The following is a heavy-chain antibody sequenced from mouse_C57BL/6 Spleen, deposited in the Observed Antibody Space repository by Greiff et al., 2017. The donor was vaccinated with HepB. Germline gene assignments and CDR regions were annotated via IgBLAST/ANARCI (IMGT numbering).Heavy chain of an antibody. CDR2: IGPGSGST. V-gene: IGHV1-77*01. CDR1: GYTFTDYY. CDR3: ARDCYYGSSSIYYYAMDY. Sequence: VQLQQSGAELVKPGASVKISCKASGYTFTDYYINWVKQRPGQGLEWIGKIGPGSGSTYYNEKFKGKATLTADKSSSTAYMQLSSLTSEDSAVYFCARDCYYGSSSIYYYAMDYWGQGTSVTVSS. D-gene: IGHD1-1*01. J-gene: IGHJ4*01.